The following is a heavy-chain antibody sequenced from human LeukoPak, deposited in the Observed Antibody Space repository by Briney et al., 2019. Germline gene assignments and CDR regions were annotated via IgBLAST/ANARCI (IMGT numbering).Heavy chain of an antibody. V-gene: IGHV4-4*07. Sequence: SETLSFTCSGSGGCISSYSWSWIRQPPGQGLKWIGRIYTSVSTNYNPSLKSRVTISVDTSKNQFSLKLSSVTAADTAVYYWAGHPSYSSSWYGLYSVVGDQLSCWGQGTLVTVSS. CDR3: AGHPSYSSSWYGLYSVVGDQLSC. J-gene: IGHJ4*02. CDR1: GGCISSYS. CDR2: IYTSVST. D-gene: IGHD6-13*01.